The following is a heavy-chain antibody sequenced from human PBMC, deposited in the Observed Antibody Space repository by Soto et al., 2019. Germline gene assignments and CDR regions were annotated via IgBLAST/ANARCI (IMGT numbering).Heavy chain of an antibody. V-gene: IGHV2-5*09. CDR2: LYLDDDQ. D-gene: IGHD2-21*01. CDR3: VEGRCGGGSLEIYSSNAYNGLDV. CDR1: GLSLRTTGVG. Sequence: QVTLKESGPTLVKPTQTLTLTCTVSGLSLRTTGVGVVWVRQPPGKALEWLALLYLDDDQRYRPYLRSRLTIAKDISEKQVVLTMTIMHIVDTATDYWVEGRCGGGSLEIYSSNAYNGLDVWGQGTTVTVSS. J-gene: IGHJ6*02.